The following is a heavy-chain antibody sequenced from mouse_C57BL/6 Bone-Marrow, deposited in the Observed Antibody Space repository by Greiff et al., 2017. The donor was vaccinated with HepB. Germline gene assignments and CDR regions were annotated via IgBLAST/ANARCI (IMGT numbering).Heavy chain of an antibody. CDR1: GFSFNTYA. J-gene: IGHJ2*01. V-gene: IGHV10-1*01. D-gene: IGHD4-1*01. CDR2: IRSKSNNYAT. Sequence: EVKLVESGGGLVQPKGSLKLSCAASGFSFNTYAMNWVRQAPGKGLEWVARIRSKSNNYATYYADSVKDRFTISRDDSESMLYLQMNNLKTEDTAMYYCVRQRGLDWDYFDYWGQGTTLTVSS. CDR3: VRQRGLDWDYFDY.